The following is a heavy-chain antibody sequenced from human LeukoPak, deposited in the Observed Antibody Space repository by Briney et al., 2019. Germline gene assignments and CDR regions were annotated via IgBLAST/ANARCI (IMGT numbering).Heavy chain of an antibody. D-gene: IGHD4-17*01. CDR1: GFDFSSYG. Sequence: GGSLRLSCAASGFDFSSYGMHWVRQAPGKGLEWVAYIHYDSTTEDYADSVQGRFTISRDNSKNTLYLQMNSLRAEDTAVYYCARGGYGDSPFDYWGQGTLVTVSS. CDR3: ARGGYGDSPFDY. V-gene: IGHV3-30*02. CDR2: IHYDSTTE. J-gene: IGHJ4*02.